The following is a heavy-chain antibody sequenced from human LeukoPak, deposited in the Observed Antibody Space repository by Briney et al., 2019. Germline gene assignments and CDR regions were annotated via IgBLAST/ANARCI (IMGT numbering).Heavy chain of an antibody. CDR2: INPNSGGT. CDR3: ARVPPYYYDSSGYSGRRPYYFDY. D-gene: IGHD3-22*01. Sequence: ASVKVSCKASGYTFTGYYMHWVRQAPGQGLEWMGRINPNSGGTNYAQKFQGRVTMTRDTSISTAYMELSRLRSDDTAVYYCARVPPYYYDSSGYSGRRPYYFDYWGQGTLVPVSS. CDR1: GYTFTGYY. V-gene: IGHV1-2*06. J-gene: IGHJ4*02.